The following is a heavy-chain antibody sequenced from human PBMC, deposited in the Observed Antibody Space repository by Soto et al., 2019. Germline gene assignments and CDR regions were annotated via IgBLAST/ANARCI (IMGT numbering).Heavy chain of an antibody. V-gene: IGHV3-33*01. Sequence: GSLGLSCAASGLTFSSYGIDWVRHAPGKGLEWVAVIWYDGSNKYYAESVKGRFTISRDNSKNTLYLQMKSLRAEDTAVYYCARDQVIAASDYYFYGMDVWGQGTTVTVSS. CDR1: GLTFSSYG. J-gene: IGHJ6*02. CDR2: IWYDGSNK. CDR3: ARDQVIAASDYYFYGMDV. D-gene: IGHD6-6*01.